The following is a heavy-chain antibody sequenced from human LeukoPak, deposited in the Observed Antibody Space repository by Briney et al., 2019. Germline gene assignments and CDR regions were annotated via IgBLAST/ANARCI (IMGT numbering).Heavy chain of an antibody. CDR3: GRHRSGSGTYFIDH. CDR2: MKKDGSET. CDR1: GFTFSSYS. V-gene: IGHV3-7*01. J-gene: IGHJ4*02. D-gene: IGHD3-10*01. Sequence: PGGSLRLSCVVSGFTFSSYSMIWVRQAPGKGLQWVANMKKDGSETNYGDSVKDRFTISRDNAKNSLYLQMNSLRAEDTVVYYCGRHRSGSGTYFIDHWGQGTLVSVSS.